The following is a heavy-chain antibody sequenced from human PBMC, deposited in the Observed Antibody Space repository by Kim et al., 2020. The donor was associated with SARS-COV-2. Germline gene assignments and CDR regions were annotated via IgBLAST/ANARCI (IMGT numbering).Heavy chain of an antibody. Sequence: SETLSLTCAVYGGSFSGYCWTWIRQPAGKGLERIGEVNHRGSTNYNPSLKSRVTISADTSKNQFSLKLSSVTAADTAVYYCARTPDYDILTGDYSDAFDIWGQGTMVTVSS. CDR3: ARTPDYDILTGDYSDAFDI. CDR2: VNHRGST. V-gene: IGHV4-34*01. CDR1: GGSFSGYC. J-gene: IGHJ3*02. D-gene: IGHD3-9*01.